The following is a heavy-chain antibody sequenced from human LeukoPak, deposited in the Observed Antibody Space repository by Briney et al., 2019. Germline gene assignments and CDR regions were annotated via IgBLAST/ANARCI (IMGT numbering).Heavy chain of an antibody. D-gene: IGHD4-17*01. Sequence: ASVKVSCKASGYSFSSYGITWVRQAPGQGLEWMGWISAYNGNTNYAQRLQDRVTMTTDTSTSTAYTELRGLRPDDTAVYYCARDSSHNDYVLYYYGMDVWGQGTTVTVPS. CDR1: GYSFSSYG. CDR3: ARDSSHNDYVLYYYGMDV. CDR2: ISAYNGNT. J-gene: IGHJ6*02. V-gene: IGHV1-18*04.